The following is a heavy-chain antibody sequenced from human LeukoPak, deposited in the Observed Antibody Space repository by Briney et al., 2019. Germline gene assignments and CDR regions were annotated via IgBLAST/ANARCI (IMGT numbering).Heavy chain of an antibody. J-gene: IGHJ4*02. D-gene: IGHD3-22*01. CDR3: ASAHTSGMDY. Sequence: SETLSLTCTVSGASMSSYSWSWIRQPPGKGLEWIGYIYYSGNTNYNPSLKSRVTISVDTSKNQFPLKVSSVTAADTAVYYCASAHTSGMDYWGQGALVTVSS. CDR1: GASMSSYS. CDR2: IYYSGNT. V-gene: IGHV4-59*01.